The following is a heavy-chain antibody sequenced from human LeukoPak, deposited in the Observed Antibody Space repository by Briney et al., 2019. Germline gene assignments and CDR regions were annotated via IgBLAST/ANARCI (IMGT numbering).Heavy chain of an antibody. Sequence: SETLSLTCTVSGGSISSSSYYWGWIRQPPGKGLEWIGSIYYSGSTYYNPSLKSRVTISVDTSKNQFSLKLSSVTAADTAVYCCARVDYGSGSYSDYWGQGTLVTVSS. V-gene: IGHV4-39*07. CDR1: GGSISSSSYY. D-gene: IGHD3-10*01. CDR2: IYYSGST. J-gene: IGHJ4*02. CDR3: ARVDYGSGSYSDY.